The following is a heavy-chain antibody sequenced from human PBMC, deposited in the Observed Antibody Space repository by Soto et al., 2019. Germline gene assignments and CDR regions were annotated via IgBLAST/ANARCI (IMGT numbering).Heavy chain of an antibody. CDR2: IYSGGST. J-gene: IGHJ3*02. CDR3: ARERIMYNRNDGPDALHAFDI. D-gene: IGHD1-1*01. Sequence: TXGSLRLSCAASGFTVSSNYMSWVRQAPGKGLEWVSVIYSGGSTYYADSVKGRFTISRDNSKNTLYLQMNSLRAEDTAVYYCARERIMYNRNDGPDALHAFDIWGQGTMVTVSS. CDR1: GFTVSSNY. V-gene: IGHV3-53*01.